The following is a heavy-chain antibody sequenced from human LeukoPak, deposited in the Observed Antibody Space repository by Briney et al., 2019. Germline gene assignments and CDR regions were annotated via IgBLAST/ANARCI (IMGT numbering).Heavy chain of an antibody. CDR3: ARDPTRYLRYGYFDY. CDR1: GFTFSSYG. CDR2: MWYDGSNK. V-gene: IGHV3-33*01. D-gene: IGHD3-9*01. Sequence: GGSLRLSCAASGFTFSSYGMHWVRQAPGKGLEWVAVMWYDGSNKYYADSVKGRFTISRDNSKNTVYLQMNSLRAEDTAVYYCARDPTRYLRYGYFDYWGQGTLVTASS. J-gene: IGHJ4*02.